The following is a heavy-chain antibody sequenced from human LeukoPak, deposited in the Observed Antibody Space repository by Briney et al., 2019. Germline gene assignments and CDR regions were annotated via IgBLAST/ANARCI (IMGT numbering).Heavy chain of an antibody. CDR2: INHSGST. J-gene: IGHJ4*02. CDR3: ARDTAMASYYFDY. CDR1: GGSFSGYY. V-gene: IGHV4-34*01. D-gene: IGHD5-18*01. Sequence: SETLSLTCAVYGGSFSGYYWSWIRQPPGKGLEWIGEINHSGSTNYNPSLKSRVTISVDTSKNQFSLKLSSVTAADTAVYYCARDTAMASYYFDYWGQGTLVTVSS.